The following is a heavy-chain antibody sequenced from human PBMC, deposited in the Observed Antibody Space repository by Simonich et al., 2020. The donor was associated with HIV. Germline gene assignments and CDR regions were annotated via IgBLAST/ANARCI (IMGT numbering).Heavy chain of an antibody. CDR2: ISGSGGTT. CDR3: AKDRYYNFWSGYYDY. CDR1: GFTFSSYA. D-gene: IGHD3-3*01. J-gene: IGHJ4*02. V-gene: IGHV3-23*01. Sequence: EVQLLESGGGLVQPGGSLRLSCAASGFTFSSYAMSWVRQAPGKGRGGGSAISGSGGTTYYADSVKGRFTISRDNSKNTLYLQMNSLRAEDTAVYYCAKDRYYNFWSGYYDYWGQGTLVTVSS.